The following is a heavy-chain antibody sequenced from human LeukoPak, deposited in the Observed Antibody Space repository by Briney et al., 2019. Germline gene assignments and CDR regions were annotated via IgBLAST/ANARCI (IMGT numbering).Heavy chain of an antibody. Sequence: ASVKVSCKASGYTFTSYGISWVRQAPGQGLEWMGWISAYNGNTNYAQKLQGRVTMTTDTSTITAYMELRSLRSDDTAVYYCAREFPYYCGGGCYSTVGFDYWGQGNLVTVSS. D-gene: IGHD2-21*01. CDR3: AREFPYYCGGGCYSTVGFDY. CDR2: ISAYNGNT. CDR1: GYTFTSYG. J-gene: IGHJ4*02. V-gene: IGHV1-18*01.